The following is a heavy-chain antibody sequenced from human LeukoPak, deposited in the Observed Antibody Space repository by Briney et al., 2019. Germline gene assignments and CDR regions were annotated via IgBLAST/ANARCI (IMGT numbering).Heavy chain of an antibody. CDR2: ISWNSGTI. Sequence: GGSLRLSCAASGFTFDDYAMHWARQAPGKGLEWVSSISWNSGTIDYVDSVKGRFTISRDNAKNSLYLQMNNLRPEDTALYYCVKDRMGNSGKYGWFDPWGQGTLVTVSS. V-gene: IGHV3-9*01. CDR3: VKDRMGNSGKYGWFDP. CDR1: GFTFDDYA. D-gene: IGHD1-26*01. J-gene: IGHJ5*02.